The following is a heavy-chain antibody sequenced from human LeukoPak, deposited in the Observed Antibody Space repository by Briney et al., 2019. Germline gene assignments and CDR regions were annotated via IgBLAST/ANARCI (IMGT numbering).Heavy chain of an antibody. J-gene: IGHJ4*02. CDR1: GYTFTGYY. Sequence: EASVKVSCTASGYTFTGYYMHWVRQAPGQGLEWMGWINPNSGGTNYAQKFKGRVTMTRDTSISTAYMELSRLRFDDTAVYYCARDLQWPNDYWGQGTLVTVSS. V-gene: IGHV1-2*02. CDR3: ARDLQWPNDY. CDR2: INPNSGGT. D-gene: IGHD6-19*01.